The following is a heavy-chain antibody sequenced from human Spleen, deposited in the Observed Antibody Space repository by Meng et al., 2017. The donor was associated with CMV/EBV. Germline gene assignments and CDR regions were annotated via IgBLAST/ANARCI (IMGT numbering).Heavy chain of an antibody. V-gene: IGHV3-21*01. J-gene: IGHJ5*02. CDR3: AREAGYSSSWYSIYGDNNWFDP. D-gene: IGHD6-13*01. CDR2: ISSSSSYI. Sequence: GESLKISCAASGFTFSSYSMNWVRQAPGKGLEWVSSISSSSSYIYYADSVKGRFTISRDNAKNSLYLQMNSLRAEDTAVYYCAREAGYSSSWYSIYGDNNWFDPWGQGTLVTVSS. CDR1: GFTFSSYS.